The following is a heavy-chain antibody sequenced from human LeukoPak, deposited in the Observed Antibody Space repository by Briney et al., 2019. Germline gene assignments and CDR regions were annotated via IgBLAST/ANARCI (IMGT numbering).Heavy chain of an antibody. Sequence: PSETLSLTCTVSGGSINNYYWSWIRQPAGKGLEWIGRIYTRGSTNYNPSLKSRVTMSVDTSKNQFSLKLSSVTATDTAVYYCARGRYCSADICSGGDAFDIWGQGTMVSVSS. CDR1: GGSINNYY. CDR2: IYTRGST. J-gene: IGHJ3*02. CDR3: ARGRYCSADICSGGDAFDI. V-gene: IGHV4-4*07. D-gene: IGHD2-15*01.